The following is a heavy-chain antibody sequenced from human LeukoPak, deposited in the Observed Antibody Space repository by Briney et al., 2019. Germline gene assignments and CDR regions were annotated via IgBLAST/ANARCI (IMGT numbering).Heavy chain of an antibody. CDR1: GYSFTSYW. CDR2: INPNSGGT. V-gene: IGHV1-2*02. CDR3: ARGSFYASGNYLVDY. J-gene: IGHJ4*02. Sequence: GESLKISCKGSGYSFTSYWIGWVRQMPGKGLEWMGWINPNSGGTNCAQKFQGRVTMTRDTSISTAYMEVTRLRSDDTAVYYCARGSFYASGNYLVDYWGQGTLITVSS. D-gene: IGHD2/OR15-2a*01.